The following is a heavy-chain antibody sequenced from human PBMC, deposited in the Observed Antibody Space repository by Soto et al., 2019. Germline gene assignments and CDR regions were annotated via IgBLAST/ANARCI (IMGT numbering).Heavy chain of an antibody. D-gene: IGHD3-3*01. V-gene: IGHV3-30-3*01. J-gene: IGHJ6*02. CDR1: GFTFSSYA. CDR3: ARDHYDFWSGYPLNYYYYGMDV. Sequence: GGSLRLSCAASGFTFSSYAMHWVRQAPGKGLEWVAVISYDGSNKYYADSVKGRFTISRDNSKNTLYLQMNSLRAEDTAVYYCARDHYDFWSGYPLNYYYYGMDVWGQGTTVTVSS. CDR2: ISYDGSNK.